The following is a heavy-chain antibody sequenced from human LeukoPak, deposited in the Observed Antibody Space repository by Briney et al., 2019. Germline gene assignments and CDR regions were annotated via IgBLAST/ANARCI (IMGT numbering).Heavy chain of an antibody. D-gene: IGHD2-15*01. CDR3: ERGAALAIHY. J-gene: IGHJ4*02. CDR1: GGSVTSGSYY. V-gene: IGHV4-61*02. CDR2: ISTSGST. Sequence: PSETLSLTCSVSGGSVTSGSYYWSWIRQPAGKGLEWIGRISTSGSTNYNPSLKSRVTMSVDTSKNQFSLKLNPLTAADTPVYYRERGAALAIHYWAQGALLTVSS.